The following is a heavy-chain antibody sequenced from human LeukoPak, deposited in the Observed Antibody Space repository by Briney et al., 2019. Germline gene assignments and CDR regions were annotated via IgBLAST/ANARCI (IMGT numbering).Heavy chain of an antibody. Sequence: SETLSLTCAVYGRSFSGYYWSWIRQPPGKGLEWIGEINHSGSTNYNPSLKSRVTISVDTSKNQFSLKLSSVTAADTAVYYCAREGYGDYYFDYWGQGTLVTVSS. CDR3: AREGYGDYYFDY. CDR1: GRSFSGYY. CDR2: INHSGST. D-gene: IGHD4-17*01. V-gene: IGHV4-34*01. J-gene: IGHJ4*02.